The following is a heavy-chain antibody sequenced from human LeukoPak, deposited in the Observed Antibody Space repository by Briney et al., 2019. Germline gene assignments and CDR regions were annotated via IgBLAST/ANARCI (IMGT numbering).Heavy chain of an antibody. CDR3: AKSGVVAAPFDL. D-gene: IGHD2-15*01. J-gene: IGHJ2*01. CDR2: VNPNTGGT. V-gene: IGHV1-2*02. CDR1: GYTFTDYY. Sequence: ASVKVSCKASGYTFTDYYIHWVRQAPGQGLEWMGWVNPNTGGTNYAQKFQGRVTMTRDTSVSTAYVELSRLTSDDTAVYYCAKSGVVAAPFDLWGRGTLVTVSS.